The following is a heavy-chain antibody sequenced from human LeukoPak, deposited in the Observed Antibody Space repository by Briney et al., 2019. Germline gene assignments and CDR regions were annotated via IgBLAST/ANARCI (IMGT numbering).Heavy chain of an antibody. D-gene: IGHD3-9*01. Sequence: GGSLRLSCAASGFTFADFAMHWVRQVPGKGLEWVSLITWDGESSYYADSVKGRFTISRDNFINTLYLQMNSLTTEDTAFYYRAKVTDDILTGYHWHGMDVWGQGTTVTVSS. CDR1: GFTFADFA. CDR3: AKVTDDILTGYHWHGMDV. J-gene: IGHJ6*02. CDR2: ITWDGESS. V-gene: IGHV3-43D*03.